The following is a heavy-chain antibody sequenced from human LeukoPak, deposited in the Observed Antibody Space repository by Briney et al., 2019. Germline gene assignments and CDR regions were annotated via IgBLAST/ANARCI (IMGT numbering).Heavy chain of an antibody. Sequence: SVKVSCKASGGTFKNFAFSWVRQAPGQGLEWMGGIIPLFGTPNYAQKFRGRATITADLSTTTVYLELSGLRSADTAVYYCARDVCATGVCYYYCMDAWGKGTTVTVSS. J-gene: IGHJ6*03. D-gene: IGHD2-8*01. CDR1: GGTFKNFA. CDR3: ARDVCATGVCYYYCMDA. CDR2: IIPLFGTP. V-gene: IGHV1-69*13.